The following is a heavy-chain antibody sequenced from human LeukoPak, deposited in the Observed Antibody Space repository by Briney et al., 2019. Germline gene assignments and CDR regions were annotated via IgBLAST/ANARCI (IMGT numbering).Heavy chain of an antibody. J-gene: IGHJ4*02. CDR1: GGSFSDYY. Sequence: SETLSLTCAVYGGSFSDYYWSWIRQPPGKGLEWIGEISHSGGTNYNPSLKSRITMSMDTSKNQFSLKLSSVTAADTAVYYCARGLQSNGYPFDYWGQGSLVTVSS. CDR2: ISHSGGT. D-gene: IGHD3-22*01. CDR3: ARGLQSNGYPFDY. V-gene: IGHV4-34*01.